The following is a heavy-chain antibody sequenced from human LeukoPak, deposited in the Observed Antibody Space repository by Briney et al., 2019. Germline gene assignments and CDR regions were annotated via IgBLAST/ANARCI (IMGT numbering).Heavy chain of an antibody. V-gene: IGHV3-23*01. J-gene: IGHJ5*02. CDR3: ARDLGASQHLSWFGP. CDR1: GFTFSNYA. CDR2: ISGSIRNT. Sequence: GGSLRLSCVASGFTFSNYAMNWVRQAPGKGLEWVSAISGSIRNTYYADSVKGRFIISRDNSQNALYLQMNSLRAEDTAVYYCARDLGASQHLSWFGPWGQGTLVTVSS. D-gene: IGHD1-26*01.